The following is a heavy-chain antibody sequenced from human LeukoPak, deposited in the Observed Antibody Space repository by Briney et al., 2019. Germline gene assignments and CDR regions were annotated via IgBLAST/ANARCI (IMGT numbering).Heavy chain of an antibody. CDR3: ATVVPAAIDYFDY. D-gene: IGHD2-2*02. CDR1: GYTLTELS. J-gene: IGHJ4*02. V-gene: IGHV1-24*01. CDR2: FDPEDGET. Sequence: ASVKVSCKVSGYTLTELSMHWVRQAPGKGLEWMGGFDPEDGETIYAQKFQGRVTMTGDTSTDTAYMELSSLRSEDTAVYYCATVVPAAIDYFDYWGQGTLVTVSS.